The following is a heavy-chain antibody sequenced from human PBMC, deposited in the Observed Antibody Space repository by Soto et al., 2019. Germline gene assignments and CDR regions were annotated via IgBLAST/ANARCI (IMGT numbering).Heavy chain of an antibody. V-gene: IGHV4-34*01. Sequence: SETLSLTCAVYGGSFSGYYWSWIRQPPGKGLEWIGEINHSGSTNYNPSLKSRVTISVDTSKNQFSLKLSSVTAADTAVYYCARGLRGLRDYWGQGTLVTV. J-gene: IGHJ4*02. CDR1: GGSFSGYY. CDR3: ARGLRGLRDY. D-gene: IGHD4-17*01. CDR2: INHSGST.